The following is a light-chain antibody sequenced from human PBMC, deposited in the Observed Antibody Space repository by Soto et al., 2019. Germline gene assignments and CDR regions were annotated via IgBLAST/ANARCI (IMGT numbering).Light chain of an antibody. J-gene: IGLJ1*01. CDR3: SSYTSSSTPYV. CDR1: SSDVGGYKY. V-gene: IGLV2-14*01. Sequence: LTQPASVSGSPGQSITISCTGTSSDVGGYKYVSWYQQHPGKAPKLMIYEVSHRPSGVSNRFSGSKSGNTASLTISGLQAEDEADYYCSSYTSSSTPYVFGTGTKVTVL. CDR2: EVS.